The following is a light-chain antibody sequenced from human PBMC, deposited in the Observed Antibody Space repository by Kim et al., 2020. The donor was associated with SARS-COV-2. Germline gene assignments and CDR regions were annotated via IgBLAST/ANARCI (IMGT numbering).Light chain of an antibody. V-gene: IGKV1-8*01. CDR3: HQYSDYPWT. CDR1: QNIGSY. CDR2: APS. J-gene: IGKJ1*01. Sequence: ASIGYSITITCRASQNIGSYLTWYQQKLGNAPKLLIYAPSILERGVPSRFSGTGSGTDFTLTISRLQSEDFATYYCHQYSDYPWTFGQGTKVDIK.